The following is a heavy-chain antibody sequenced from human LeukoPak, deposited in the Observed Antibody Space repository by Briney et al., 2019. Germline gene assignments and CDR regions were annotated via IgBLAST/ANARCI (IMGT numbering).Heavy chain of an antibody. J-gene: IGHJ5*02. CDR1: GGSISSGDYY. Sequence: PSETLSLTCTVSGGSISSGDYYWSWIRQPPGKGLEWIGYIYYSGSTYYNPSLKSRVTISVDTSKNQFSLKLSSVTAADTAVYYCAREVDSIAAAAWGQGTLVTVSS. CDR2: IYYSGST. V-gene: IGHV4-30-4*08. D-gene: IGHD6-13*01. CDR3: AREVDSIAAAA.